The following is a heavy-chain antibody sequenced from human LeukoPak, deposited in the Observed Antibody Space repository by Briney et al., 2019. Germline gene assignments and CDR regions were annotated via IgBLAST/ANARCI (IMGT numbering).Heavy chain of an antibody. CDR3: AREGQPHDAFDI. D-gene: IGHD5-18*01. CDR2: IYSGGST. Sequence: SGGSLRLSCAASGFTVSSNYMSWVRQAPGKGLEWVSVIYSGGSTCYADSVKGRSTISRDNSKNTLYLQMNSLRAEDTAVYYCAREGQPHDAFDIWGQGTMVTVSS. V-gene: IGHV3-53*01. J-gene: IGHJ3*02. CDR1: GFTVSSNY.